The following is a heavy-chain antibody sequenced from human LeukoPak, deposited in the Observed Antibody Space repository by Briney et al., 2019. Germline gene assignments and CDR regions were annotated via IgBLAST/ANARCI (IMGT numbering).Heavy chain of an antibody. D-gene: IGHD3-22*01. J-gene: IGHJ3*02. CDR1: GVSISSYY. V-gene: IGHV4-4*07. CDR2: IYTSGST. CDR3: ARALSYYDSSGYGGDAFDI. Sequence: SSETLSLTCTVSGVSISSYYWSWIRQPAGKGLEWIGRIYTSGSTNYNHSLKSRVTMSVDTSKNQFSLKLSSVTAADTAVYYCARALSYYDSSGYGGDAFDIWGQGTMVTVSS.